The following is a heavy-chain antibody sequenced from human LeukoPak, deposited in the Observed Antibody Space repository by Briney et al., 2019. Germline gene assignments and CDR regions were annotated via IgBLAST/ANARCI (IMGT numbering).Heavy chain of an antibody. D-gene: IGHD3-16*01. J-gene: IGHJ4*02. CDR2: LKGTGEK. CDR1: GFSFCSYT. CDR3: ARASCVSNADAVW. V-gene: IGHV3-23*01. Sequence: GGSLTRSPVVSGFSFCSYTVRWVGHTPARGLEWGSSLKGTGEKYYADSVKGRFTLSRDDPRNTVYLQLNNLRDDDTGDYYCARASCVSNADAVWWGQGTVVTVSS.